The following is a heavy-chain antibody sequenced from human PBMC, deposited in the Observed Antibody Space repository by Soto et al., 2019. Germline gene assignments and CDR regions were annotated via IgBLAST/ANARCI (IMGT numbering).Heavy chain of an antibody. CDR3: ARLGKYYQSLDP. D-gene: IGHD2-2*01. V-gene: IGHV4-34*01. Sequence: SETLSLTCDGYGGSLSGYFWSWIRQSPGKGLEWIGEINHSGSSTNYNPSLKGRVTMSVATSKKQFSLHLTSVTVADTAVYYCARLGKYYQSLDPWGPGTLVTVSS. J-gene: IGHJ5*02. CDR1: GGSLSGYF. CDR2: INHSGSST.